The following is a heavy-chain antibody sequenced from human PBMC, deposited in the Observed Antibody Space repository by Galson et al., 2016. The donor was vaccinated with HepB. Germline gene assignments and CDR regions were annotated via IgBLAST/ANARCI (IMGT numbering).Heavy chain of an antibody. V-gene: IGHV1-8*01. CDR1: GYTFTSHD. J-gene: IGHJ4*02. CDR3: ARGRDDSGAYPYFDN. Sequence: SVKVSCKASGYTFTSHDINWVRQATGQGLEWMGWMNPNSGNTGYAQKFQGRVTMTANTSISTGYMEVSSLRYEDTAVYYCARGRDDSGAYPYFDNWGQGTLVTVSS. D-gene: IGHD2-15*01. CDR2: MNPNSGNT.